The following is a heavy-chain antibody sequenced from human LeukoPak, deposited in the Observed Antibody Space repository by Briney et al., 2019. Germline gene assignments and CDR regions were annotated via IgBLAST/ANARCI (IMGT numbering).Heavy chain of an antibody. V-gene: IGHV3-23*01. CDR1: GFTFSSYA. CDR2: ISGSGGST. D-gene: IGHD6-6*01. J-gene: IGHJ4*02. Sequence: PGGSLRLSCAASGFTFSSYAMSWVRQAPGKGLEWVSAISGSGGSTHYADSVKGRSTISRDNSKNTLYLQMNSLRAEDTAVYYCAKARQPYSSSSGFDYWGQGTLVTVSS. CDR3: AKARQPYSSSSGFDY.